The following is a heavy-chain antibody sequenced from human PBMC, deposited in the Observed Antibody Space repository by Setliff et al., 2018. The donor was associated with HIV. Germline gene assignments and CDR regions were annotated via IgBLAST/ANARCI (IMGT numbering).Heavy chain of an antibody. D-gene: IGHD6-13*01. CDR2: LDPEDGET. CDR1: GYTLTELS. V-gene: IGHV1-24*01. J-gene: IGHJ1*01. CDR3: ATDPGYSSTWYSESFQH. Sequence: ASVKVSCKISGYTLTELSIHWVRQAPGKGLEWMANLDPEDGETFYAQKFQGRLTMTEDTSTDTAYMELSSLRSDDTAMYYCATDPGYSSTWYSESFQHWGQGTVVTV.